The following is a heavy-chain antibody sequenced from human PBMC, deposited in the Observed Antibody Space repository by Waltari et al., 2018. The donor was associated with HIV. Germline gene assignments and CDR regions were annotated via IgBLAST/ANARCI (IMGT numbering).Heavy chain of an antibody. Sequence: EVQLVQSGGGLVQPGGSRRLSCAASGFSVSRYWMHWVRQIPGQGLVWVSRINPDGNTINCADSVRGRFTISRDYAKNTLYLQMNSLRDEDTAMYYCVKDMFGEYDYWGQGTLVTVSS. J-gene: IGHJ4*02. CDR1: GFSVSRYW. V-gene: IGHV3-74*01. D-gene: IGHD3-10*02. CDR2: INPDGNTI. CDR3: VKDMFGEYDY.